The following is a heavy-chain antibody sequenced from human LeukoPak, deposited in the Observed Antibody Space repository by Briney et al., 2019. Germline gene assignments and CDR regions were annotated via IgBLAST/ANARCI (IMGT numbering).Heavy chain of an antibody. CDR1: GFTFNRYW. V-gene: IGHV3-74*01. D-gene: IGHD3-10*01. Sequence: GGSLRLSCAASGFTFNRYWVHWVRQAPGKGLVWVSRINSDGSGITYADSVKGRFTISRDNAKNTVYLQMNSLRAEDTAVYYCARGSLGDGSLLIDYWGQGTLVTVSS. J-gene: IGHJ4*02. CDR3: ARGSLGDGSLLIDY. CDR2: INSDGSGI.